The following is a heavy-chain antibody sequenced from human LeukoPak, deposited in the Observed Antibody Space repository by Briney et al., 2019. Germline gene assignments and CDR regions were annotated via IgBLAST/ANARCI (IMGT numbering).Heavy chain of an antibody. CDR1: GGSISSGDYY. D-gene: IGHD4-17*01. CDR3: ARTTVFSYYFDY. CDR2: IYYSGST. Sequence: SETLSLTCTVSGGSISSGDYYWSWIRQPPGKGLECIGYIYYSGSTYYNPSLKSRVTISVDTSKNQFSLKLSSVTAADTAVYYCARTTVFSYYFDYWGQGTLVTVSS. J-gene: IGHJ4*02. V-gene: IGHV4-30-4*01.